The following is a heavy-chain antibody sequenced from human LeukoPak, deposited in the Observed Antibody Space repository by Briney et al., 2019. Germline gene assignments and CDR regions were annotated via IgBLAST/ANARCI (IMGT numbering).Heavy chain of an antibody. J-gene: IGHJ6*03. Sequence: SETLSLTCAVSGYSISSGYYWGWIRQPPGKGLEWIGSIYHSGSTCYNPSLKSRVTISVDTSKNQFSLKLSSVTAADTAVYYCARVSGSYYYYYMDVWGKGTTVTVSS. D-gene: IGHD1-26*01. CDR2: IYHSGST. V-gene: IGHV4-38-2*01. CDR1: GYSISSGYY. CDR3: ARVSGSYYYYYMDV.